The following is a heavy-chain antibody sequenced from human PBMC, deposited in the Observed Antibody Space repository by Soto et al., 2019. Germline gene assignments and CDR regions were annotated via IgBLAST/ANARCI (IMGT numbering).Heavy chain of an antibody. D-gene: IGHD1-26*01. CDR1: GFTFSSYA. J-gene: IGHJ4*02. CDR2: ISGSGDST. CDR3: ARRGSGSYYDY. Sequence: EVQLLESGGGLVQPGGSLRLSCAASGFTFSSYAMRWVRQAPVKGLEWVSAISGSGDSTYYADSVKGRFTISRDNSKNTLYLKMNSLRAEDTAVYYCARRGSGSYYDYGGQGTLFTVSS. V-gene: IGHV3-23*01.